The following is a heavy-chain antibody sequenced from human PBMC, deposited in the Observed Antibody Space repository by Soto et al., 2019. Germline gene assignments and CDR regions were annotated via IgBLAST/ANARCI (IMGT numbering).Heavy chain of an antibody. CDR1: GGTVASSHW. D-gene: IGHD2-21*02. Sequence: PSETLSLTCGVSGGTVASSHWWRWGRQSPGGGLEWIGNVYHTGDTNFNPSLQSRVTISVDKSNNQFSLRLNSLTAADTAVYFCAREIVTAGGNNYFDPWGPGTLVTVSS. V-gene: IGHV4-4*02. CDR2: VYHTGDT. CDR3: AREIVTAGGNNYFDP. J-gene: IGHJ5*02.